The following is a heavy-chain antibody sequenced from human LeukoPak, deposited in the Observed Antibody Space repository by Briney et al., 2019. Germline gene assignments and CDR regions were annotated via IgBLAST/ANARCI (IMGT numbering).Heavy chain of an antibody. V-gene: IGHV4-39*01. CDR2: IYYSGST. CDR3: ARQPYSSGWYWEDYYYYYYMDV. CDR1: GGSISSSSYY. D-gene: IGHD6-19*01. J-gene: IGHJ6*03. Sequence: PSETLSLTCTVSGGSISSSSYYWGWIRQPPGKGLEWIGSIYYSGSTYYNPSLKSRVTISVDTSKNQFSLKLSSVTAADTAVYYCARQPYSSGWYWEDYYYYYYMDVWGKGTTVTVSS.